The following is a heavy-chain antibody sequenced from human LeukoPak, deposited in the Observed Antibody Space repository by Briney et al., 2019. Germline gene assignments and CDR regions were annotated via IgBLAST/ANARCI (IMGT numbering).Heavy chain of an antibody. V-gene: IGHV1-69*13. J-gene: IGHJ3*02. CDR2: IIPIFGTA. CDR3: ARGTGLRSPEVEDAFDI. D-gene: IGHD3-16*01. CDR1: GGTFSSYA. Sequence: SVKVSCKASGGTFSSYAISWVRQAPGQGLEWMGGIIPIFGTANYAQKFQGRVTITADESTSTAYMELSSLRSEDTAVYYCARGTGLRSPEVEDAFDIWGQGTMVTVSS.